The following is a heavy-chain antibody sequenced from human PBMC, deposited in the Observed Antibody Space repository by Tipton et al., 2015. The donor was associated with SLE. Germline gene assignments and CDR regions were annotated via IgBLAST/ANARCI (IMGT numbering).Heavy chain of an antibody. CDR1: GGSISSHH. D-gene: IGHD2-21*01. J-gene: IGHJ6*03. CDR3: ARDSCGGDCYGYYYMDV. V-gene: IGHV4-59*11. Sequence: TLSLTCSVSGGSISSHHWIWIRQPPGKGLEWIGYISYSGSTYYNPSLKSRVTISVDTSKNQFSLKLSSVTAADTAVYYCARDSCGGDCYGYYYMDVWGKGTTVTVSS. CDR2: ISYSGST.